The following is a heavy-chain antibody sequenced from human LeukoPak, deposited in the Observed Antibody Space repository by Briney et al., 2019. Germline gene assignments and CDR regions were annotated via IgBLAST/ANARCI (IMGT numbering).Heavy chain of an antibody. V-gene: IGHV1-69*01. CDR2: IIPIFGTA. J-gene: IGHJ6*03. CDR3: ARSGGALGYYYMDV. D-gene: IGHD3-16*01. CDR1: GGTFSSYA. Sequence: SVKVSCKASGGTFSSYAISWVRQAPGQGLEWMGGIIPIFGTANYAQKFQGRGTITADESTSTAYMELSSLRSEDTAVYYCARSGGALGYYYMDVWGKRTTVTVSS.